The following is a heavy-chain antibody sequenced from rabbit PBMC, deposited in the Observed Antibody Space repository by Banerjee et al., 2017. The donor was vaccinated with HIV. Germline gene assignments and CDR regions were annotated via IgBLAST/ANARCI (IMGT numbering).Heavy chain of an antibody. CDR2: INTSSGNT. V-gene: IGHV1S40*01. CDR3: ARDEQASGGYVFNL. Sequence: QSLEESGGDLVKPEGSLTLTCTASGFSFSNKYVMCWVRQAPGKGLEWIGCINTSSGNTVYASWAKGRFTISKTSSTTVALQMTSLTAADTATYFCARDEQASGGYVFNLWGPGTLVTVS. J-gene: IGHJ4*01. D-gene: IGHD1-1*01. CDR1: GFSFSNKYV.